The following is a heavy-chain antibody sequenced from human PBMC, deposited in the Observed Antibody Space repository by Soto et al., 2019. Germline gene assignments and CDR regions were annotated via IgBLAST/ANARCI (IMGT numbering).Heavy chain of an antibody. D-gene: IGHD2-21*02. CDR1: GYTFTSYA. CDR2: INAGNGNT. Sequence: ASVKVSCKASGYTFTSYAMHWVRQAPGQRLEWMGWINAGNGNTKYSQKIQGRVTITRDASASTAYMELSSLRSEDTAVYYCARSIVVVTALDYWGQGTLVTVSS. V-gene: IGHV1-3*01. J-gene: IGHJ4*02. CDR3: ARSIVVVTALDY.